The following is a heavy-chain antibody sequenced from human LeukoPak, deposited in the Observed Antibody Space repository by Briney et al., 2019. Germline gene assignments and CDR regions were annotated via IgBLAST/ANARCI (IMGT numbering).Heavy chain of an antibody. J-gene: IGHJ4*02. Sequence: GASVKVSCKASGYTFTGYYTHWVRQAPGQGLEWMGRINPNSGGTNYAQKFQGRVTMTRDTSISTAYMELSRLRSDDTAVYYCAQSGYSYCYYSDYWGQGTLVTVSS. CDR1: GYTFTGYY. CDR3: AQSGYSYCYYSDY. D-gene: IGHD5-18*01. V-gene: IGHV1-2*06. CDR2: INPNSGGT.